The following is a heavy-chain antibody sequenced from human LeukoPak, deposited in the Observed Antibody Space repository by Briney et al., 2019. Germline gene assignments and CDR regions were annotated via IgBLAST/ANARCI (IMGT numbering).Heavy chain of an antibody. Sequence: SETLSLTCTVSSASVSSSPYFWGWIRQSPGKGLEWIGSISYSGTTNYNPSLKSRVTISVDTSKNQFSLKLSSVTAADTAVYYCARDRLITMVRGVIRGGYYYYMDVWGKGTTVTISS. J-gene: IGHJ6*03. D-gene: IGHD3-10*01. CDR1: SASVSSSPYF. CDR3: ARDRLITMVRGVIRGGYYYYMDV. V-gene: IGHV4-39*07. CDR2: ISYSGTT.